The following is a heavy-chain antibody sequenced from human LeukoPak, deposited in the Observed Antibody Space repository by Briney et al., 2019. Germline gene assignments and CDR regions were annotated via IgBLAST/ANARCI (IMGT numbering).Heavy chain of an antibody. V-gene: IGHV1-69*05. J-gene: IGHJ1*01. CDR3: ASPLTTVTTGYFQH. D-gene: IGHD4-17*01. CDR1: RGTFSSYA. CDR2: IIPIFGTA. Sequence: SVKVSCKASRGTFSSYAISWVRQAPGQGLEWMGRIIPIFGTANYAQKFQGRVTITTDESTSTAYMELSSLRSEDTAVYYCASPLTTVTTGYFQHWGQSTLVSVSS.